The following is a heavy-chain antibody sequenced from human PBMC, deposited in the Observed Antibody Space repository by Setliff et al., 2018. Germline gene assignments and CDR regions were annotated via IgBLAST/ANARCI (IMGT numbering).Heavy chain of an antibody. V-gene: IGHV3-7*01. CDR3: ARGTSYGSRSDYLDA. CDR1: GFTFSNYW. CDR2: VKQGGSEK. Sequence: GGSLRLSCATSGFTFSNYWMNWVRQAPGKGLEWVANVKQGGSEKNYVDSVKGRFSVSRGDAKNSLYLQMNSLRVEDTAVYYCARGTSYGSRSDYLDAWGQGTLVTVSS. D-gene: IGHD3-10*01. J-gene: IGHJ4*02.